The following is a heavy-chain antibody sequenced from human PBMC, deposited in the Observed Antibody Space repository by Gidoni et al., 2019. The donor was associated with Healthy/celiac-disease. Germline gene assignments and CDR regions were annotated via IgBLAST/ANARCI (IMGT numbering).Heavy chain of an antibody. CDR2: IYYSGST. CDR3: ARAASGLGRYYYYGMDV. V-gene: IGHV4-31*03. J-gene: IGHJ6*02. Sequence: QVQLQESGPGLVKPSQTLSLTCTVSGGSIRSGGYYWSWIRQHPGKGLEWIGYIYYSGSTYYNPSLKSRVTISVDTSKNQFSLKLSSVTAADTAVYYCARAASGLGRYYYYGMDVWGQGTTVTVSS. D-gene: IGHD3-10*01. CDR1: GGSIRSGGYY.